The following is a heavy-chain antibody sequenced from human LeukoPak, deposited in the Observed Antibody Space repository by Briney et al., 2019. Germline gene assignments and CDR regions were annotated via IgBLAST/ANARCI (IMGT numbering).Heavy chain of an antibody. D-gene: IGHD5-18*01. CDR3: AKGDSYGYRFFDY. CDR2: INWNSVSI. J-gene: IGHJ4*02. V-gene: IGHV3-9*01. CDR1: GFTFDDYG. Sequence: GGSLRLSCAASGFTFDDYGMHWVRPAPGKGLEWVSGINWNSVSIDYADSVKGRFTISRDNAENSLYLQMHSLRPEDTALYYCAKGDSYGYRFFDYWGQGTPVTVSS.